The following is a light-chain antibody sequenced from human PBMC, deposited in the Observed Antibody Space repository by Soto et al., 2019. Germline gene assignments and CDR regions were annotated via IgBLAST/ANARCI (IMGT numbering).Light chain of an antibody. CDR2: GAS. V-gene: IGKV3-20*01. CDR3: QQYDTSPRT. CDR1: QSVSSNY. J-gene: IGKJ1*01. Sequence: EIVLTQSPGTLSLSPGERATLSCRASQSVSSNYLARYQQQRGQAPRLLIYGASSRATGMQTRFSGSGSGTDFTLTLSRLETEDFAVYYCQQYDTSPRTFGQGTKVEI.